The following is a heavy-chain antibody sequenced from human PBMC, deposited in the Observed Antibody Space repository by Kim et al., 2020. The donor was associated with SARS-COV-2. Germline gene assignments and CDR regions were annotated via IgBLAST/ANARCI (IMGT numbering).Heavy chain of an antibody. Sequence: GRFTISRDNSKNTLYLQMNSLRAEDTAVYYCARDAQETYSSGYLGYFDYWGQGTLVTVSS. D-gene: IGHD3-22*01. V-gene: IGHV3-30*01. J-gene: IGHJ4*02. CDR3: ARDAQETYSSGYLGYFDY.